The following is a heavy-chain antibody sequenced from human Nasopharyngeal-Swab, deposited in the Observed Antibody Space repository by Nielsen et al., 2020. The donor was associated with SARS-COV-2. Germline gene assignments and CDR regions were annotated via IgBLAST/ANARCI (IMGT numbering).Heavy chain of an antibody. J-gene: IGHJ4*01. Sequence: ASVKVSCKASGYSFTYHMRVWVRQAPGHGLEWMGWINPNSGKPTYAPDFTGRFVFSLDSSVTTARLEISSLKADDTAIYYWARGTPRWQRASYFDYWGHVTLVTVSS. CDR1: GYSFTYHM. V-gene: IGHV7-4-1*01. CDR3: ARGTPRWQRASYFDY. CDR2: INPNSGKP. D-gene: IGHD4-23*01.